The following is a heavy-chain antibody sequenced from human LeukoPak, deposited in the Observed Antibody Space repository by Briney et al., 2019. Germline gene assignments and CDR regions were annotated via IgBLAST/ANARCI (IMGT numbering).Heavy chain of an antibody. CDR1: GGSFSGYY. Sequence: SETLSLTCAVYGGSFSGYYWSCIRHPPGKGLEWIGEINHSGSTNYNPSLKSRVTIPVDTSKNQFSLKLSSVTAADTAVYYCARESSGYYLRFWFDPWGQGTLVTVSS. CDR2: INHSGST. J-gene: IGHJ5*02. V-gene: IGHV4-34*01. D-gene: IGHD3-22*01. CDR3: ARESSGYYLRFWFDP.